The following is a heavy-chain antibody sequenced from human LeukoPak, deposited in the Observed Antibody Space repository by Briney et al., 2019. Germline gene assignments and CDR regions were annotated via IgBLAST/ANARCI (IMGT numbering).Heavy chain of an antibody. J-gene: IGHJ6*03. V-gene: IGHV4-59*11. CDR3: ARGRVSSSSWSSTYYYYFYMDV. D-gene: IGHD6-13*01. CDR1: GNSISMHY. CDR2: IDHTGST. Sequence: SETLSLICSVSGNSISMHYWSWIRQPPGKGLEWIGYIDHTGSTNYNPSLNSRVTISRDTSKNHFSLELSSVTAADTAVYFCARGRVSSSSWSSTYYYYFYMDVWGKGTTVTVSS.